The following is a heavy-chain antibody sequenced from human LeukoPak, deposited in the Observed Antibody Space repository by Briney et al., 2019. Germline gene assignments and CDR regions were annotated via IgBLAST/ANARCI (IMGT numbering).Heavy chain of an antibody. D-gene: IGHD3-10*01. Sequence: GASVKVSCKASGYTFTGYYMHWVRQAPGQGLEWMGWINPNSGGTNYAQKFQGRVTMTRDTSISTAYMELSRLRSDDTAVYYCARAMVRGVIKGLFGYWGQGTLVTVSS. CDR2: INPNSGGT. J-gene: IGHJ4*02. CDR1: GYTFTGYY. CDR3: ARAMVRGVIKGLFGY. V-gene: IGHV1-2*02.